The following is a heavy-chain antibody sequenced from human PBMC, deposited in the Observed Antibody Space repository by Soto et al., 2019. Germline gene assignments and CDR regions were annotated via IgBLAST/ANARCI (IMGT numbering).Heavy chain of an antibody. J-gene: IGHJ4*02. Sequence: QVQLQESGPGPVKPSQTLSLTCTVSGGSISSGYYYWSWIRQPPGKVLDWIGYIYYSGSTSYNPSLKSRVTISVDKSKNQFSLKMSSVTAADTAVYYCAGLSYYYGSGSLPGGYWGQGTLVTVSS. CDR1: GGSISSGYYY. D-gene: IGHD3-10*01. CDR3: AGLSYYYGSGSLPGGY. CDR2: IYYSGST. V-gene: IGHV4-30-4*01.